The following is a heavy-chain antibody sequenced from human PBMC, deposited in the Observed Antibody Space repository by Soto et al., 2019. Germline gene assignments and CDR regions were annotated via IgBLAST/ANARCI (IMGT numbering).Heavy chain of an antibody. D-gene: IGHD1-26*01. CDR2: IYSGGST. J-gene: IGHJ6*02. Sequence: EVQLVESGGGLVQTGGSLRLSCAASGFTVSSNYMSWVRQAPGKGLEWVSVIYSGGSTYYADSVKGRFTISRDNSKNTLYLQMNSLRAEDTAVYYCARGGAANYYYGMDVWGQGTTVTVSS. CDR1: GFTVSSNY. CDR3: ARGGAANYYYGMDV. V-gene: IGHV3-53*01.